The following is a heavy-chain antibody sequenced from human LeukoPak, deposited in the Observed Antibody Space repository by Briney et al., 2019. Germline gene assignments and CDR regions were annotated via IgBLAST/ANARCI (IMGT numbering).Heavy chain of an antibody. CDR2: IWYDGGNK. J-gene: IGHJ4*02. V-gene: IGHV3-33*01. CDR1: GFTFKNYG. Sequence: GGSLRLSCAASGFTFKNYGMHWVRQAPGKGLEWVADIWYDGGNKYYADSVKGRCSISRDNSKDTLSLQMNSLRVEDTAVYYCARGACASTSCYDYWGQGTLVSVSS. CDR3: ARGACASTSCYDY. D-gene: IGHD2-2*01.